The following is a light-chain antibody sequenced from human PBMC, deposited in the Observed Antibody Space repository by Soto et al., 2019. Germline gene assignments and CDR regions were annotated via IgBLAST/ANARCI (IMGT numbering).Light chain of an antibody. CDR3: QQTDSFPLT. CDR2: VAS. J-gene: IGKJ3*01. CDR1: QGIGRY. Sequence: DIQMTQSPSSVSASAGDTVTITCRASQGIGRYLAWYQQVPGKAPKLLISVASRLQTGVPSRFSGSGSGTDFTLTISSLQPEDFATYYCQQTDSFPLTFGPGTKVDIK. V-gene: IGKV1-12*01.